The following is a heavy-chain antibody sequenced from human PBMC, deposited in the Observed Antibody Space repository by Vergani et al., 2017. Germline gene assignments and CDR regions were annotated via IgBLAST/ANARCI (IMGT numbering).Heavy chain of an antibody. CDR2: ISSSGGST. Sequence: EVQLLESGGGLGQPGGSLRLSCAASGFTFSNYGMSWVRQAPGKGLECVSVISSSGGSTDYADSVEGRFTISRDNCKNTLYLQMNSLRAEDTAVYYCAKAGGAWTYSNDYYYYIDVWGKGTTVTVSS. J-gene: IGHJ6*03. V-gene: IGHV3-23*01. CDR3: AKAGGAWTYSNDYYYYIDV. CDR1: GFTFSNYG. D-gene: IGHD3-10*01.